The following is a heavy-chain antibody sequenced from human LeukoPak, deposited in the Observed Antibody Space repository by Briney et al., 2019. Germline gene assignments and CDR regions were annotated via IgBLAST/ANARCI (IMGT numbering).Heavy chain of an antibody. CDR3: AKEGPRRMDV. D-gene: IGHD6-6*01. V-gene: IGHV3-30*02. CDR2: IRYDGSNK. CDR1: GFTLSSHG. J-gene: IGHJ6*04. Sequence: GGSLRLSCAAYGFTLSSHGMHWVRQAPGKGLEWVAFIRYDGSNKYYADSVKGRFTISRDNSKNTLYLQMNSLRAEDTAVYYCAKEGPRRMDVWGKGTTVTVSS.